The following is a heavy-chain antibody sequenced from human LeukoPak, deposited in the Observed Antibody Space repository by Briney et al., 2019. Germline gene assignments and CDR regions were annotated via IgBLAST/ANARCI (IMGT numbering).Heavy chain of an antibody. Sequence: PSETLSLTCTVSGGSISSYYWSWIRQPPGKGLEWIGYIYYSGSTNYNPSLKSRVTISVDTSKNQFSLKLSSVTAADTAVYYCARGPRFGELSDYYYYGMDVWGKGTTATVSS. D-gene: IGHD3-10*01. CDR3: ARGPRFGELSDYYYYGMDV. V-gene: IGHV4-59*01. J-gene: IGHJ6*04. CDR2: IYYSGST. CDR1: GGSISSYY.